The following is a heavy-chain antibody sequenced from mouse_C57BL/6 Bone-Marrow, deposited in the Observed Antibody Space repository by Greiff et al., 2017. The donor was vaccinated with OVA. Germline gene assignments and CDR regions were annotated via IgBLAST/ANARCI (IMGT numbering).Heavy chain of an antibody. V-gene: IGHV1-42*01. Sequence: VQLQQPGPELVKPGASVKISCKASGYSFTGYYMNWVKQSPEKSLEWIGEINPSNGGTYSNQKFTAKATMTVDKSSSTAYMQLKSLTSEDSAVYYCARMGDDYDDYFDYWGQGTTLTVSS. D-gene: IGHD2-4*01. CDR3: ARMGDDYDDYFDY. CDR2: INPSNGGT. J-gene: IGHJ2*01. CDR1: GYSFTGYY.